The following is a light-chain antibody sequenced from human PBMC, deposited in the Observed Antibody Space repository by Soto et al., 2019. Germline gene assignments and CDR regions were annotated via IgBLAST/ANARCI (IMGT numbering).Light chain of an antibody. CDR3: QQYNIYPLT. CDR2: KAS. J-gene: IGKJ4*01. V-gene: IGKV1-5*03. Sequence: DIQMTQSPSTLSASVGDRVTITCRASQSISSWLAWYQQKPRKAPKLLIYKASSLESGVPSRFSGSGSGTEFTLTISSLQPDDFATYFCQQYNIYPLTFGGGTKVEIK. CDR1: QSISSW.